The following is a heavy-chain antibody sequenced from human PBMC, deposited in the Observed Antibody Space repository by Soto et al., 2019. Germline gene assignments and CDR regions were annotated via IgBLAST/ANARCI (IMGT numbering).Heavy chain of an antibody. CDR2: ISANNGNT. CDR1: GYTFPMYG. V-gene: IGHV1-18*01. Sequence: AASVKVSCKASGYTFPMYGITWVRQAPGQRIEWMGWISANNGNTDYAQKLQGRVTMTTDTSTSTAYMELRSLRSDDTAVYYCVRDWDNYDSSGDCWGPGTLVTVS. J-gene: IGHJ4*02. D-gene: IGHD3-22*01. CDR3: VRDWDNYDSSGDC.